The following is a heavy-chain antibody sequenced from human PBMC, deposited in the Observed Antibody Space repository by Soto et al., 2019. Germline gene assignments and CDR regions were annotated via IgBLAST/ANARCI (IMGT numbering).Heavy chain of an antibody. CDR2: IDSDGSTT. CDR1: GFTFSRDW. V-gene: IGHV3-74*01. Sequence: GGSLRLSCAASGFTFSRDWMHWVLQGPGEGLVWVARIDSDGSTTTYADSVKGRFTISRDNAKDTLYLQMNSLRAEDTAVYYWGIWFTYRNFDYFYYCGQGTQVTVSS. D-gene: IGHD3-10*01. J-gene: IGHJ4*02. CDR3: GIWFTYRNFDYFYY.